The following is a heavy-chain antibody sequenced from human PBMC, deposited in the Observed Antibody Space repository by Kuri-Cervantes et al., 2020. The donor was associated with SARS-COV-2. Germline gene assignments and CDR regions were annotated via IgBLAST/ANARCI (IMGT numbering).Heavy chain of an antibody. V-gene: IGHV3-7*01. CDR3: ARVVRWAFDI. Sequence: GRSMRLSCAASGFTFSIDWMSWVRQAPGKGLEWVANIKQDGSEKYYVDSVKGRFTISRDNAKNSLYLQMNSLRAADTAVCYCARVVRWAFDIWGQGTMVTVSS. CDR2: IKQDGSEK. CDR1: GFTFSIDW. J-gene: IGHJ3*02. D-gene: IGHD1-26*01.